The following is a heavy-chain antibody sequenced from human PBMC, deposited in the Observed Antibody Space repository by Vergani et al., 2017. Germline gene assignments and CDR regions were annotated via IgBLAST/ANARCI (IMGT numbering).Heavy chain of an antibody. CDR2: IIPIFGIA. CDR1: GGTFSSYA. D-gene: IGHD4-17*01. J-gene: IGHJ3*02. Sequence: QVQLVQSGAEVKKPGSSVKVSCKASGGTFSSYAISWVRQAPGQGLEWMAGIIPIFGIANYAQKFQGRVTITADKSTSTAYMELSSLRSEDTAVYYCARDRMEGHDYGDYGTPSLGAFAIWGQGTMVTVSS. V-gene: IGHV1-69*17. CDR3: ARDRMEGHDYGDYGTPSLGAFAI.